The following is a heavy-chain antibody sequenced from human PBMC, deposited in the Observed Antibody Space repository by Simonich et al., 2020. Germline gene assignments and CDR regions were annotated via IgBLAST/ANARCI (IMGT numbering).Heavy chain of an antibody. J-gene: IGHJ4*02. CDR1: GFTFSSYW. CDR2: IKKDGSEK. CDR3: ARDVRRDGFDY. Sequence: EVQLVESGGGLVQPGGSLRLSCAASGFTFSSYWMSWGTAPGKGREWVANIKKDGSEKYYVDSVKGRFTISRDNAKTALYLQMNSLRAEDTAVYYCARDVRRDGFDYWGQGTLVTVSS. V-gene: IGHV3-7*01.